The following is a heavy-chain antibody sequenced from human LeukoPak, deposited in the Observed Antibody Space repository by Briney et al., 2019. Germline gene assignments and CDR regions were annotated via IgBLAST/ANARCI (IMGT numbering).Heavy chain of an antibody. V-gene: IGHV4-39*01. CDR1: GASISGSNYY. Sequence: SETLSLTCTVSGASISGSNYYWGWIRQPPGKGLEWIGSITYSGSAYYNAALRSPVSISVDTSQKQFSLKVYTVTAADTAVYYCVRHSSITTVVFDFWGQGTLATVSS. CDR3: VRHSSITTVVFDF. CDR2: ITYSGSA. J-gene: IGHJ4*02. D-gene: IGHD4-23*01.